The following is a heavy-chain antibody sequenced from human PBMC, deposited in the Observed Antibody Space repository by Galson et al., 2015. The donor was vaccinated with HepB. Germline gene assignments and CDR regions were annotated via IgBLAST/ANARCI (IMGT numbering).Heavy chain of an antibody. Sequence: SLRLSCAASGFTFSNAWMSWVRQAPGKGLEWVGRIKSKTDGGTTDYAAPVKGRFTISRDDSKNTLYLQMNSLKTEDTAVYYCTTLSQVVVITTGDYWGQGTLVTVSS. CDR2: IKSKTDGGTT. CDR1: GFTFSNAW. J-gene: IGHJ4*02. V-gene: IGHV3-15*01. CDR3: TTLSQVVVITTGDY. D-gene: IGHD3-22*01.